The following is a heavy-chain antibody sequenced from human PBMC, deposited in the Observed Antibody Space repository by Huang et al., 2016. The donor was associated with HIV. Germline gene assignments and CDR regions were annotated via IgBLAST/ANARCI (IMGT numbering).Heavy chain of an antibody. V-gene: IGHV1-69*13. CDR2: IIPIFGTA. D-gene: IGHD3-22*01. CDR3: ARARGYYDSSVSYYFDY. J-gene: IGHJ4*02. CDR1: GGTFSSYA. Sequence: QVQLVQSGAEVKKPGSSVKVSCKASGGTFSSYAISWVRQAPGQGREWMGGIIPIFGTANYAQKFQCRVTITADESTSTAYMELSSLRSEDTAVYYCARARGYYDSSVSYYFDYWGQGTLVTVSS.